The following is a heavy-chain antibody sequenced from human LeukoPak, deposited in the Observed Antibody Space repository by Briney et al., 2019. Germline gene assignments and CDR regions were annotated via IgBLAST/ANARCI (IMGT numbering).Heavy chain of an antibody. V-gene: IGHV1-2*02. D-gene: IGHD4-11*01. J-gene: IGHJ4*02. CDR1: GYPFSGYY. Sequence: GASVRVSCRASGYPFSGYYLHWLRQAPGQQPEWLGWINPNSGGTNYARKFQGRITMTRERSINTAYMELSRLRSDDTAVYYCARGQTTVDYWGQGTLVTVSS. CDR3: ARGQTTVDY. CDR2: INPNSGGT.